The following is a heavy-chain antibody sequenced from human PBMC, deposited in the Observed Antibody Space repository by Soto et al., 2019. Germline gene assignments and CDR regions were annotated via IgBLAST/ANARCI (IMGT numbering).Heavy chain of an antibody. CDR1: GFIFSSST. J-gene: IGHJ5*02. D-gene: IGHD1-1*01. V-gene: IGHV3-21*01. CDR2: ISPSSSXI. Sequence: PGGSLRLSCAASGFIFSSSTLSWVRQARGKGLEWVSCISPSSSXIXYADSVKGRFSISRDNAKNSLFLEMNNLRAEDTAVYYCARETRDSSAWGQGTLVTVSS. CDR3: ARETRDSSA.